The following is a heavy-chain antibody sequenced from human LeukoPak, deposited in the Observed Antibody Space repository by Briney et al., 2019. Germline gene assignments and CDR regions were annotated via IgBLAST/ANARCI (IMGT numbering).Heavy chain of an antibody. CDR2: IYYSRNT. J-gene: IGHJ6*04. V-gene: IGHV4-59*01. CDR3: ARYIQDQNDYYFYGMDV. CDR1: VGSLCRYY. Sequence: SETLSLTSTVSVGSLCRYYWSCMPHPPEKGREWIGYIYYSRNTKYNPSLQRRVTISVHTTKKQFSLNLSSVTAADTAVYYCARYIQDQNDYYFYGMDVWGKGTTVTVSS.